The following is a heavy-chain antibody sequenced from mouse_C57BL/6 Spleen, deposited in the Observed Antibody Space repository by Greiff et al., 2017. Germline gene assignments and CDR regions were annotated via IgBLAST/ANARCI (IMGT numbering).Heavy chain of an antibody. J-gene: IGHJ2*01. D-gene: IGHD3-3*01. Sequence: QVQLQQPGAELVRPGSSVKLSCKASGYTFTSYWLDWVKQRPGQGLEWIGNIYPSDSETHYNQKFKDKATLTVDKSSSTAYMQLSGLTSEDSAVYSCARGGWGFDYWGQGTTLTVSS. CDR1: GYTFTSYW. V-gene: IGHV1-61*01. CDR3: ARGGWGFDY. CDR2: IYPSDSET.